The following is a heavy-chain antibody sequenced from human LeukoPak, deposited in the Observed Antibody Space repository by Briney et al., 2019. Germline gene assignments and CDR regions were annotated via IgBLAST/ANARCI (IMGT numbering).Heavy chain of an antibody. CDR2: INHSGST. CDR1: GGSFSGYY. CDR3: ARGGRWRGVDY. Sequence: SETLSLTCAVYGGSFSGYYWSWIRQPPGKGLEWIGEINHSGSTNYNPSLKSRVTISVDTSKNQFALKLSSVTAADTAVYYCARGGRWRGVDYWGQGTLVTVSS. J-gene: IGHJ4*02. D-gene: IGHD4-23*01. V-gene: IGHV4-34*01.